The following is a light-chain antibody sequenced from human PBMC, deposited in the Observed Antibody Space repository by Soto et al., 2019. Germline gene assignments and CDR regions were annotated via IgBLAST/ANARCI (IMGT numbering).Light chain of an antibody. J-gene: IGLJ1*01. CDR1: GSDVGSYNL. V-gene: IGLV2-23*01. CDR2: EGS. Sequence: QSVLTQPASVSGSPGQSITISCTGTGSDVGSYNLVSWYQQHPGKAPKLIISEGSERPSGVSTRFSGSKSGNTASLTISGLQAEDEADYYCCSFARGSSYVFGTGTKVTVL. CDR3: CSFARGSSYV.